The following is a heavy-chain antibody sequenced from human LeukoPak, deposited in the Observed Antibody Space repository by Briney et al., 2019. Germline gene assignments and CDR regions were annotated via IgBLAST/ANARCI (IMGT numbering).Heavy chain of an antibody. CDR3: ARDSSGWFSGGFQH. CDR1: GGSFSGYY. Sequence: SETLSLTCAVYGGSFSGYYWSWIRQPPGKGLEWIGEINHSGSTNYNPSLKSRVTISVDTSKNQFSLKLSSVTAADTAVYYCARDSSGWFSGGFQHWGQGTLVTVSS. J-gene: IGHJ1*01. D-gene: IGHD6-19*01. CDR2: INHSGST. V-gene: IGHV4-34*01.